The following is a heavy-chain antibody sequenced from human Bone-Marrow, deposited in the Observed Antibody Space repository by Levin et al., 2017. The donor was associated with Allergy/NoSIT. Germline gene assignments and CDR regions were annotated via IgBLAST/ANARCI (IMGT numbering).Heavy chain of an antibody. D-gene: IGHD3-3*01. CDR1: GGSISSYY. V-gene: IGHV4-59*01. CDR3: ARVGYDFWSGYGPLLYWFDP. J-gene: IGHJ5*02. CDR2: IYYSGST. Sequence: SETLSLTCTVSGGSISSYYWSWIRQPPGKGLEWIGYIYYSGSTNYNPSLKSRVTISVDTSKNQFSLKLSSVTAADTAVYYCARVGYDFWSGYGPLLYWFDPWGQGTLVTVSS.